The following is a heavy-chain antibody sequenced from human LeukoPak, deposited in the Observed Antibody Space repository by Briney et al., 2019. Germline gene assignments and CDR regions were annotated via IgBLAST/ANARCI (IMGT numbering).Heavy chain of an antibody. CDR2: INHSGST. CDR1: GGSFSGYY. D-gene: IGHD2-15*01. Sequence: SETLSLTCAVYGGSFSGYYWSWIRQPPGKGLEWIGEINHSGSTNYNPSLKSRVTISVDTSKNQFSLKLSSVTAADTAVYYCSSSGYCSGGRCYAGRSIDPWGRGTLVTVSS. J-gene: IGHJ5*02. V-gene: IGHV4-34*01. CDR3: SSSGYCSGGRCYAGRSIDP.